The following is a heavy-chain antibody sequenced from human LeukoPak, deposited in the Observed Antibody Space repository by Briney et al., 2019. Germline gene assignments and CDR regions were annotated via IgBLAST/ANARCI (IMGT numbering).Heavy chain of an antibody. CDR2: ITSSSSTI. J-gene: IGHJ3*02. D-gene: IGHD2-15*01. Sequence: PGGSLRLSCAASGFTFSGYNMNWVRQAPGKGLEWVSYITSSSSTIYYADSVKGRFTIPRDNAKNSLYLQMNSLRAEDTAVYYCARGGYCSGGSCYPKADAFDIWGQGTMVTVSS. CDR1: GFTFSGYN. CDR3: ARGGYCSGGSCYPKADAFDI. V-gene: IGHV3-48*04.